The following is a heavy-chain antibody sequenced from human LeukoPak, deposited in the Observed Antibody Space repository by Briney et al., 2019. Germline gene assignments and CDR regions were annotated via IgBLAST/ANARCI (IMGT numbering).Heavy chain of an antibody. Sequence: GGSLRLSCAASGFTFSSYAMSWVRQAPGKGLEWVSAISGSGGSTYYADSVKGRFTISRDNSKNTLYLQMNSLRAEDTAVYYCAKEVIVVVPAAIGYYYYGMDVWGQGTTVTVS. J-gene: IGHJ6*02. CDR1: GFTFSSYA. CDR3: AKEVIVVVPAAIGYYYYGMDV. V-gene: IGHV3-23*01. D-gene: IGHD2-2*02. CDR2: ISGSGGST.